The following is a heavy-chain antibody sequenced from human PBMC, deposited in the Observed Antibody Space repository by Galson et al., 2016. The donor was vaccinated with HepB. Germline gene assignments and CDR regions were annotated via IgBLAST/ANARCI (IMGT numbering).Heavy chain of an antibody. J-gene: IGHJ5*01. V-gene: IGHV1-69*13. CDR1: GGTFRNYA. CDR3: ARGPLNSWNFLIFES. Sequence: SVKVSCKASGGTFRNYAISWLRQAPGQGLEWMGGIIPMFGTLNYAQKFQGRVTITADDSATTAYMDLSGLRPDDTAVYYCARGPLNSWNFLIFESWGQGTLVTVSS. D-gene: IGHD1-7*01. CDR2: IIPMFGTL.